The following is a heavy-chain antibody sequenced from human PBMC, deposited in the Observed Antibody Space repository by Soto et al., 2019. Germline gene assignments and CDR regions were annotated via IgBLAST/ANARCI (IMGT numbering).Heavy chain of an antibody. D-gene: IGHD1-26*01. CDR1: GYTFTGYY. V-gene: IGHV1-2*02. CDR2: INPNSGDT. Sequence: ASVKVSCKASGYTFTGYYVHWVRQAPGQGLEWMGWINPNSGDTYLAQRFQGRVTMNRDTSIGTAYMELRGLTSDDTAEYYCAKGGAIVAAGTRVYLYNAMDVWGQGTTVTISS. CDR3: AKGGAIVAAGTRVYLYNAMDV. J-gene: IGHJ6*02.